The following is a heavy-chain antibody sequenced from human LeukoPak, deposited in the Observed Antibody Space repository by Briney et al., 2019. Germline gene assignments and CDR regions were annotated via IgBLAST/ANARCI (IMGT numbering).Heavy chain of an antibody. Sequence: GGSLRLSCAASGFTFDDYAMHWVRQAPGKGLEWVSGISWNSGSIGYADSVKGRFTISRDNAKNSLYLQMNSLRAEDTAVYYCAREGNHVWGTYRYTSFDYWGQGTLVTVSS. CDR1: GFTFDDYA. V-gene: IGHV3-9*01. D-gene: IGHD3-16*02. CDR2: ISWNSGSI. CDR3: AREGNHVWGTYRYTSFDY. J-gene: IGHJ4*02.